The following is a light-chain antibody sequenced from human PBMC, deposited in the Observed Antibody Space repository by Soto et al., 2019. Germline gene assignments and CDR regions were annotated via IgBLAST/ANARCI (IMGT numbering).Light chain of an antibody. J-gene: IGKJ3*01. V-gene: IGKV1-12*01. CDR1: QEINNW. CDR2: RAS. Sequence: DIQMTQSPSSVSASVGDRVTLTCRASQEINNWLAWYQQKPGKAPKLLIYRASNLQSEVPARFSGSGSGTDFTLTISSLQPEDFATYYCQQADSFPFTFGPGTKVDI. CDR3: QQADSFPFT.